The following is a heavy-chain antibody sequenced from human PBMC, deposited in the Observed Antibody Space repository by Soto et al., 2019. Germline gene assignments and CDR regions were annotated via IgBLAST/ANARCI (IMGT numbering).Heavy chain of an antibody. D-gene: IGHD6-13*01. CDR2: INPSGGST. Sequence: EAAVKVSCKACGCTFTSYYMHWVRQAPGQGLEWMGIINPSGGSTSYAQKFQGRVTMTRDTSTSTVYMELSSLRSEDTAVYYCARALGIAAAGIGYWGQGTLVTVSS. J-gene: IGHJ4*02. CDR3: ARALGIAAAGIGY. V-gene: IGHV1-46*01. CDR1: GCTFTSYY.